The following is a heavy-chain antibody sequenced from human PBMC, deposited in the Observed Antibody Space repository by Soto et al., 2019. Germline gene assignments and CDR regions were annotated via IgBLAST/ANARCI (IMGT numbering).Heavy chain of an antibody. CDR3: ARASITTEYFQH. V-gene: IGHV1-46*01. D-gene: IGHD1-1*01. Sequence: QVQLVQSGAEVKKPGASVKVSCKASGYTFTSYYMHWVRQAPGQGLEWMGIINPSGGSTSYAKKFQGRVTMTRATSTSTVYMELSSLSSEDTAVYYCARASITTEYFQHWGQGNLVTVPS. CDR1: GYTFTSYY. CDR2: INPSGGST. J-gene: IGHJ1*01.